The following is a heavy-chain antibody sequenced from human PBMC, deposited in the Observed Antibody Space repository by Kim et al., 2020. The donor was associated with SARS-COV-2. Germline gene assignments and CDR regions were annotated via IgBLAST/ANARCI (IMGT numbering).Heavy chain of an antibody. V-gene: IGHV4-31*03. CDR1: GGSISSGGYY. CDR2: IYYSGST. D-gene: IGHD3-10*01. CDR3: ARDRISGSYVDY. Sequence: SETLSLTCTVSGGSISSGGYYWSWIRQHPGKGLEWIGYIYYSGSTYYNPSLKSRVTISVDTSKNQFSLKLSSVTAADTAVYYCARDRISGSYVDYWGQGTLVTVSS. J-gene: IGHJ4*02.